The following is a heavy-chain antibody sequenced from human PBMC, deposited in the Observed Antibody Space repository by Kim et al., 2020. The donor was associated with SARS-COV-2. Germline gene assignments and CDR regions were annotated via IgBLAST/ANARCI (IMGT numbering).Heavy chain of an antibody. Sequence: ASVKVSCKASGYIFTAYYIYWVRQAPGQGPEWMGWINPNSDDTLYAPKFQGRVTLTRDSSNNTAYMELSGLRSDDTAVYYCARDPVRGVYWGQGTLVTVSS. CDR3: ARDPVRGVY. CDR2: INPNSDDT. V-gene: IGHV1-2*02. J-gene: IGHJ4*02. CDR1: GYIFTAYY.